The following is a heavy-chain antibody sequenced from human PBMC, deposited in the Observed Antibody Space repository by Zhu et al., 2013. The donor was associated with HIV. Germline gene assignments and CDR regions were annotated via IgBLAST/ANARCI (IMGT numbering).Heavy chain of an antibody. CDR3: AREVSSWELGPSFDY. J-gene: IGHJ4*02. CDR2: ISAYNGNT. Sequence: HVQXVQSGAEVRSLGPHVKVSCKASGXTLPAMVSAGCDRPLDKGLEWMGWISAYNGNTNYAQKLQGRVTMTTDTSTSTAYMELRSLRSDDTAVYYCAREVSSWELGPSFDYWGQGTLVTVSS. V-gene: IGHV1-18*01. D-gene: IGHD1-26*01. CDR1: GXTLPAMV.